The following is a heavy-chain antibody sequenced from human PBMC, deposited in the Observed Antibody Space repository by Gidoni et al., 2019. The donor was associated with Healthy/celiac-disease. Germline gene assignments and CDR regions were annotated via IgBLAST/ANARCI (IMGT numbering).Heavy chain of an antibody. V-gene: IGHV3-30*18. Sequence: QVQLVESGGGVVQPGRSLRLSCAASGFTFSSYGMHWVRQAPGKGLEWVAVISYDGSNKYYADSVKGRFTISRDNSKNTLYLQMNSLRAEDTAVYYCAKDGGYDFWSGYYYYYGMDVWGQGTTVTVSS. CDR3: AKDGGYDFWSGYYYYYGMDV. CDR2: ISYDGSNK. CDR1: GFTFSSYG. D-gene: IGHD3-3*01. J-gene: IGHJ6*02.